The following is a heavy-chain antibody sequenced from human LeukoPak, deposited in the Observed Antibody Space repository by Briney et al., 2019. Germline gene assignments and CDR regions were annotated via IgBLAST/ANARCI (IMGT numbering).Heavy chain of an antibody. CDR3: AKGSAAAGTGIDP. Sequence: PGGSLRLSCAASGFTFSSYAMSWVRQAPGKGLEWVSAISGSGGSTYYADSVKGRFTISRDNSKNTLYPQVNSLRAEDTAVYYCAKGSAAAGTGIDPWGQGTLVTVSS. D-gene: IGHD6-13*01. V-gene: IGHV3-23*01. CDR2: ISGSGGST. CDR1: GFTFSSYA. J-gene: IGHJ5*02.